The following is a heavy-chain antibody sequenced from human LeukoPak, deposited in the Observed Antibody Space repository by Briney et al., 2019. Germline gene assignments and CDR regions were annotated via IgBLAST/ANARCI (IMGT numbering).Heavy chain of an antibody. CDR1: GYTFTSYD. Sequence: ASVKVSCKASGYTFTSYDINWVRQATGQGLEWMGWINPNSGGTNYAQKFQGRVTMTRDTSISTAYMELSRLRSDDTAVYYCASQNYSSPYYYYYYMDVWGKGTTVTVSS. D-gene: IGHD6-13*01. CDR2: INPNSGGT. CDR3: ASQNYSSPYYYYYYMDV. J-gene: IGHJ6*03. V-gene: IGHV1-2*02.